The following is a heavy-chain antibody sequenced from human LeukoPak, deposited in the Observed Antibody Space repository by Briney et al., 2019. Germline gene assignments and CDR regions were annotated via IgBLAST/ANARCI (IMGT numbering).Heavy chain of an antibody. Sequence: GASVKVSCKASGYTFTGYYMHWVRQAPGQGLEWMGWINPNSGGTNYAQKFQGRVTMTRDTSISTAYMELSRLRSDDTAVYYCARERRDTYDSSAYGYWYYYMDVWGKGTTVTVSS. CDR2: INPNSGGT. J-gene: IGHJ6*03. CDR1: GYTFTGYY. D-gene: IGHD3-22*01. CDR3: ARERRDTYDSSAYGYWYYYMDV. V-gene: IGHV1-2*02.